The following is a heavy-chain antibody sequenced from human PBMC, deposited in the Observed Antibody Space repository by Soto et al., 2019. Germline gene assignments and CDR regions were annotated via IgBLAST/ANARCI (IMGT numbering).Heavy chain of an antibody. Sequence: GGSLRLSCAASGFTFSSYWMSWVRQAPGKGLEWVANIKQDGSEKYYVDSVKGRFTISRDNAKNSLYLQMNSLRAEDTAVYYCARGRITMVRGVIMKYYYYYMDVWGKGTTVTVSS. J-gene: IGHJ6*03. CDR3: ARGRITMVRGVIMKYYYYYMDV. CDR1: GFTFSSYW. V-gene: IGHV3-7*01. D-gene: IGHD3-10*01. CDR2: IKQDGSEK.